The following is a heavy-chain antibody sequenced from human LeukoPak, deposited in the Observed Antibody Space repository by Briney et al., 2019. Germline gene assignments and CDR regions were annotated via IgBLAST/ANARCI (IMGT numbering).Heavy chain of an antibody. J-gene: IGHJ3*02. V-gene: IGHV1-69*13. Sequence: SVKVSCKASGGTFSSYAISWVRQAPGQGLEWMGGIIPIFGTANYAQKFQGRVTITADESTGTAYMELSSLRSEDTAVYYCARGASSSWYVFGAFDIWGQGTMVTVSS. CDR3: ARGASSSWYVFGAFDI. CDR1: GGTFSSYA. CDR2: IIPIFGTA. D-gene: IGHD6-13*01.